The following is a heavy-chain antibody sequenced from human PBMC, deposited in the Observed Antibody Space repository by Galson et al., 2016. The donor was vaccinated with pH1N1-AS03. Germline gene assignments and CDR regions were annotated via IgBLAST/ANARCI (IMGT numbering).Heavy chain of an antibody. V-gene: IGHV3-23*01. CDR1: GFTLSSSA. Sequence: SLRLSCAASGFTLSSSAMSWVRQAPGKGLVWVSFISNSGATTHYADSVKGRFTISRENSRNTLYLQMNSLRDEDTAVYYCAKNRYYDSSADAFDIWGQGTLVTVSS. CDR3: AKNRYYDSSADAFDI. CDR2: ISNSGATT. J-gene: IGHJ3*02. D-gene: IGHD3-22*01.